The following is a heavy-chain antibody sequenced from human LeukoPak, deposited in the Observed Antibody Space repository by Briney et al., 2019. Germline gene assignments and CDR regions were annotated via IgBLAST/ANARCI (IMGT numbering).Heavy chain of an antibody. J-gene: IGHJ4*02. CDR1: GFTFSSYG. CDR3: AKDNAHSGFFTPDY. V-gene: IGHV3-33*03. CDR2: IWYDGSNK. D-gene: IGHD3-22*01. Sequence: QPGRSLRLSCAASGFTFSSYGMHWVRQAPGKGLEWVAVIWYDGSNKYYADSVKGRFTISRDNAKNSLYLQMNSLRGEDTALYYCAKDNAHSGFFTPDYWGQGTLVTVSS.